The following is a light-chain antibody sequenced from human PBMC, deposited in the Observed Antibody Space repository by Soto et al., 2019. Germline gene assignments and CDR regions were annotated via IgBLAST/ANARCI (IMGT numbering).Light chain of an antibody. Sequence: QPVLTQSPSASASLGASVKLTCTLSSGHSSYAIAWHQQQPEKGPRFLLKVNSDGSHSKGDGIPDRFSGSSSGAERYVTISSLQSDDEADYYCQTWGTGIRVFGTGTKVTVL. CDR3: QTWGTGIRV. CDR2: VNSDGSH. CDR1: SGHSSYA. J-gene: IGLJ1*01. V-gene: IGLV4-69*01.